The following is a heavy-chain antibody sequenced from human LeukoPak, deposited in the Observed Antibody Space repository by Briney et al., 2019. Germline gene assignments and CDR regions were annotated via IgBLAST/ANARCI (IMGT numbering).Heavy chain of an antibody. CDR2: ISYDGSNK. CDR1: GFTFSSYA. D-gene: IGHD6-19*01. V-gene: IGHV3-30-3*01. J-gene: IGHJ4*02. Sequence: GSLRLSCAASGFTFSSYAMHWVRQAPGKGLGWVAVISYDGSNKYYADSVKGRFTISRDNSKNTLYLQMNSLRAEDTAVYHCAREEVAGTDYWGQGTLVTVSS. CDR3: AREEVAGTDY.